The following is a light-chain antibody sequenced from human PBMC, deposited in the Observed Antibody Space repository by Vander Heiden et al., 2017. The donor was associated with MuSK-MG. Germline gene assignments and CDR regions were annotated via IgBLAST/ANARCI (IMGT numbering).Light chain of an antibody. CDR3: QQRSSWPPYT. CDR2: DAS. V-gene: IGKV3-11*01. Sequence: IVLTHSPATLSLSPCESATITCRASKSISSYLAWYQQKHGQPPRLLIYDASNRATGIPARCSGSGSGTDFALTISSREPEDFAVYYCQQRSSWPPYTFGQGTKLEIK. CDR1: KSISSY. J-gene: IGKJ2*01.